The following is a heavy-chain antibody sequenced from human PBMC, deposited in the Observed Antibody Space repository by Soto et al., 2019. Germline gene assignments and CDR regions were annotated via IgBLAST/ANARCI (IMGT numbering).Heavy chain of an antibody. V-gene: IGHV4-4*02. Sequence: SLTCAVSGGSISSSNWWSWVRQPPGKGLEWIGEIYHSGSTNYNPSLKSRVTISVDKSKNQFSLKLSSVTAADTAVYYCALGGSPFWNWFDPWGQGTLVTVSS. CDR3: ALGGSPFWNWFDP. CDR2: IYHSGST. CDR1: GGSISSSNW. J-gene: IGHJ5*02. D-gene: IGHD2-15*01.